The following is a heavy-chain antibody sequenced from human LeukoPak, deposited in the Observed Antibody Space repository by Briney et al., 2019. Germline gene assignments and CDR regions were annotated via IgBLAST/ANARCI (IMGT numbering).Heavy chain of an antibody. D-gene: IGHD3-16*02. CDR1: GFTFSSYA. CDR2: ISGSGGST. Sequence: GGSLRLSCAASGFTFSSYAMGWVRQAPGKGLEWVSAISGSGGSTYYADSVKGRFTISRDNSKNTLYLQMNSLRAEDTAVYYCAKLWVMITFGGVIDIEAPGSSGDYWGQGTLVTVSS. CDR3: AKLWVMITFGGVIDIEAPGSSGDY. J-gene: IGHJ4*02. V-gene: IGHV3-23*01.